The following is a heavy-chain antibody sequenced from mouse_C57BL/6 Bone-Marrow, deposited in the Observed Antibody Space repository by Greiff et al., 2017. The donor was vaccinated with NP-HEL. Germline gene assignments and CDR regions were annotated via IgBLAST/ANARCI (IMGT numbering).Heavy chain of an antibody. D-gene: IGHD1-1*01. CDR2: IRSKSSNYAT. V-gene: IGHV10-3*01. J-gene: IGHJ1*03. CDR1: GFTFNTYA. Sequence: EADGGLVQPKGSLKLSCAAPGFTFNTYAMHWVRQAPGKGLEWVARIRSKSSNYATYYADSVKDRVTISRDDSQSMLYLQMNNLNTQDTAMYYGVRGIYCWGYFYVWGTGTTVTVSS. CDR3: VRGIYCWGYFYV.